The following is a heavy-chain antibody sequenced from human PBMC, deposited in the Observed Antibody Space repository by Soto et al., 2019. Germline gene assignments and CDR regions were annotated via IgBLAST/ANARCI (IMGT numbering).Heavy chain of an antibody. J-gene: IGHJ6*02. CDR3: ARDIMGTNYYYYGMDV. CDR1: GGSFIPNY. Sequence: SETLSLTCTVSGGSFIPNYWSWSRQPPGKGLEWVGYIYYGVTTSYNPSLQSRVTISLETSKNQFSLKLSSVTAADTAVYYCARDIMGTNYYYYGMDVWGQGTTVT. CDR2: IYYGVTT. V-gene: IGHV4-59*01. D-gene: IGHD2-8*01.